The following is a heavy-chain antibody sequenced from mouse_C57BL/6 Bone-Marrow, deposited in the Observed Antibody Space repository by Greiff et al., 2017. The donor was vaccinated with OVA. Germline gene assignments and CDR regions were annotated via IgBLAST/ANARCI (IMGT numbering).Heavy chain of an antibody. Sequence: EVQLQQSGPELVKPGASVKISCKASGYTFTDYYMNWVKQSHGKSLEWIGDINPNNGGTSYNQKFKGKATLTVDKSSSTAYMELRSLTSEDSAVYYCLPYAMDYWGQGTSVTVSS. CDR2: INPNNGGT. CDR3: LPYAMDY. J-gene: IGHJ4*01. V-gene: IGHV1-26*01. CDR1: GYTFTDYY. D-gene: IGHD5-5*01.